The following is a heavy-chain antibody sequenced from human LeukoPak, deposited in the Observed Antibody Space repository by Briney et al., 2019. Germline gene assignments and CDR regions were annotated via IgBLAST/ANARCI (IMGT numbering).Heavy chain of an antibody. CDR2: IRSKANSYAT. D-gene: IGHD6-19*01. CDR3: TPGIAVAF. V-gene: IGHV3-73*01. Sequence: GGSLRLSCAASGFTFSGSAMHWIRQASGKGLEWVGRIRSKANSYATAYAASVKGRFTISRDDSKNTAYLQMNSLKTEDTAVYYCTPGIAVAFWGQGTLVTVSS. J-gene: IGHJ4*02. CDR1: GFTFSGSA.